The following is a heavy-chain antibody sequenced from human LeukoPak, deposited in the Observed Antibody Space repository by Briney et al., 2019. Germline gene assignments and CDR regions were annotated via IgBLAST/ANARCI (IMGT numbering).Heavy chain of an antibody. CDR3: VRDGGGTTPYDC. V-gene: IGHV3-74*01. J-gene: IGHJ4*02. Sequence: PGGSLRLSCAASGFTLSDYLMNWVRQVPGKGPVWVSHISPDGRNIAYADSVKGRFTISRDSAKNTLYLQMNSLRVEDTAVYYCVRDGGGTTPYDCWGQGSLVTVSS. CDR2: ISPDGRNI. CDR1: GFTLSDYL. D-gene: IGHD1-7*01.